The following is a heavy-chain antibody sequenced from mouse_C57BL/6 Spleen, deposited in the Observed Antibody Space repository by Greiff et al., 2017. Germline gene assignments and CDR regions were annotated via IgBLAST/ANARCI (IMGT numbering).Heavy chain of an antibody. V-gene: IGHV1-42*01. D-gene: IGHD2-4*01. CDR1: GYSFTGYY. Sequence: EVQLQQSGPELVKPGASVKISCKASGYSFTGYYMNWVKQSPEKSLEWIGEINPSTGGTTYNQKFKAKATLTVDKSSSTAYMQLKSLTSEDSAVYYCARSYDSYYFDYWGQGTTLTVSS. CDR2: INPSTGGT. CDR3: ARSYDSYYFDY. J-gene: IGHJ2*01.